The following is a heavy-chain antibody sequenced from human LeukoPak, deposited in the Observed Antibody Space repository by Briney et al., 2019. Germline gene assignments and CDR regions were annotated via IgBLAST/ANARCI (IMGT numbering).Heavy chain of an antibody. Sequence: ASVKVSCKVSGHTLTELSMHWVRQAPGKGLEWMGGFDPEDGETIYAQKFQGRVTMTEDTSTDTAYMELSSLRSEDTAVYYCARSKLPSGSYFVWGQGTLVTVSS. D-gene: IGHD1-26*01. V-gene: IGHV1-24*01. CDR1: GHTLTELS. CDR3: ARSKLPSGSYFV. CDR2: FDPEDGET. J-gene: IGHJ4*02.